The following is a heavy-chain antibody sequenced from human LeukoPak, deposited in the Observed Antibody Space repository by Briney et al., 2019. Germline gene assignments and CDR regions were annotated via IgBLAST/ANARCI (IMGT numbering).Heavy chain of an antibody. CDR1: GCSISSYY. Sequence: SETLSLTCTVSGCSISSYYWSWIRQPPGKGLEWIGYIYYSGSTNYNPSLKSRVTIPVDTSKNQFSLKLSSVTAADTAVYYCARGWIWFDPWGQGTLVTVSS. CDR3: ARGWIWFDP. V-gene: IGHV4-59*01. J-gene: IGHJ5*02. D-gene: IGHD2-2*03. CDR2: IYYSGST.